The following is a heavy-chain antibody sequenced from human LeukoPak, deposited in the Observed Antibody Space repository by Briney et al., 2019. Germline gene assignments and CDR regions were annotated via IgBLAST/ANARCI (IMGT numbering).Heavy chain of an antibody. CDR1: GFTFSSYE. J-gene: IGHJ6*03. D-gene: IGHD3-10*01. CDR2: ISTNGRTI. CDR3: ARDFRGYSMDV. Sequence: QPGGSLRLSCAASGFTFSSYEMNWVRQAPGKGLEWVSYISTNGRTIYYADSVKGRFTMSRDNAKNSLYLQMNSLRAEDTAVYYCARDFRGYSMDVWGKGTTVTISS. V-gene: IGHV3-48*03.